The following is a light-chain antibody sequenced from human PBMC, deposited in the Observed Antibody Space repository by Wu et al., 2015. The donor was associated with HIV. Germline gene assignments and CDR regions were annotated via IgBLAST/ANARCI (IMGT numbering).Light chain of an antibody. CDR3: LQDNNYPWT. V-gene: IGKV3-15*01. CDR2: GAS. J-gene: IGKJ1*01. Sequence: EIVMTQSPATLSVSAGERATLSCRASQSVSSNLAWYQQKPGQAPRLLIYGASTRATGIPARFSGSGSETEFALTISSLQPEDFATYYCLQDNNYPWTFGQGTRVEIK. CDR1: QSVSSN.